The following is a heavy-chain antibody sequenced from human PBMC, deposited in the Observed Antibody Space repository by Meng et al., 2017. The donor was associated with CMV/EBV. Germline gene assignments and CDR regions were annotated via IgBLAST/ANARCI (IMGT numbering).Heavy chain of an antibody. V-gene: IGHV4-38-2*02. Sequence: GSLRLSCAASGFTFSGYYWSWIRQPPGKGLEWIGSIYYSGSTYYNPSLKSRVTISVDTSKNQFSLKLSSVTAADTAVYYCARDRDMYSSSWYPFDYWGQGTLVTVSS. D-gene: IGHD6-13*01. CDR1: GFTFSGYY. J-gene: IGHJ4*02. CDR3: ARDRDMYSSSWYPFDY. CDR2: IYYSGST.